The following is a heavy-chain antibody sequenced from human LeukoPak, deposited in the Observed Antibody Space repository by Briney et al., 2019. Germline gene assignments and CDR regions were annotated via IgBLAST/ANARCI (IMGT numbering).Heavy chain of an antibody. CDR3: ARDSAGALSDAFDI. CDR2: ISSSSSYI. D-gene: IGHD1-26*01. Sequence: GGSLRLSCAASGFTFSSYSMNWVRQAPGKGLEWVSSISSSSSYIYYADSVKGRFTISRDNAKNSLYLQMNSLRAEDTAVYYCARDSAGALSDAFDIWGQGTMVTVSS. V-gene: IGHV3-21*01. J-gene: IGHJ3*02. CDR1: GFTFSSYS.